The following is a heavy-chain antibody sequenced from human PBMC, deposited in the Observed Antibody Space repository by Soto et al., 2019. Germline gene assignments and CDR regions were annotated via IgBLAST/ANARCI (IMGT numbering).Heavy chain of an antibody. CDR1: GYNFNQYY. V-gene: IGHV1-46*02. Sequence: QVQLVQSGPEVRKPGASVRLSCATSGYNFNQYYIHGVRQAPGQGLEWMGIINLRGGTTEYAHKFRGRVTVNGDTSTRTAYMELSRLRSEDTAVYFCARGPDDSDVPRWDHWGKGTLITVSS. CDR2: INLRGGTT. CDR3: ARGPDDSDVPRWDH. D-gene: IGHD4-17*01. J-gene: IGHJ4*02.